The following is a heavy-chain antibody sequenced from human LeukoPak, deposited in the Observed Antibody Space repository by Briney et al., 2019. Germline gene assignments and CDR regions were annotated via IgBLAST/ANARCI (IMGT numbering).Heavy chain of an antibody. Sequence: PSETLSLTCTVSGGSISSGDYYWSWIRQPPGKGLEWIGEINHSGSTNYNPSLKSRVTISVDTSKNQFSLKLSSVTAADTAVYYCARGVDPDAFDIWGQGTMVTVSS. CDR2: INHSGST. CDR3: ARGVDPDAFDI. D-gene: IGHD5-12*01. J-gene: IGHJ3*02. CDR1: GGSISSGDYY. V-gene: IGHV4-39*07.